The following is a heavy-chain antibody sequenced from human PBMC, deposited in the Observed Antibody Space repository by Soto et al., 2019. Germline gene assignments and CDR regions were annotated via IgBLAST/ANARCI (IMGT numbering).Heavy chain of an antibody. CDR1: GFSFSNYG. CDR2: ISHDGNSH. V-gene: IGHV3-30*18. D-gene: IGHD3-22*01. CDR3: VKAQERSAQYFAVVITAFDF. Sequence: LRLSCEGSGFSFSNYGIHWVRQAPGKGLEWVAVISHDGNSHHLADSVRGRFTISRDNSKNTVFLHMTSLRREDSAVYHCVKAQERSAQYFAVVITAFDFWGQGTMVTVS. J-gene: IGHJ3*01.